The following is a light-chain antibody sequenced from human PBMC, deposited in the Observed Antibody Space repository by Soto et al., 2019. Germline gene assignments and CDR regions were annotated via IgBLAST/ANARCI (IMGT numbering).Light chain of an antibody. CDR2: EVS. CDR3: MQSIQLRT. Sequence: DIQMTQSPSSVSASVGDRITITCRASQGIYKWLAWYQQKPGKAPKLLIYEVSNRFSGVPDRFSGSGSGTDFTLKISRVEAEDVGVYYCMQSIQLRTFGGGTKVEIK. J-gene: IGKJ4*01. CDR1: QGIYKW. V-gene: IGKV1-12*01.